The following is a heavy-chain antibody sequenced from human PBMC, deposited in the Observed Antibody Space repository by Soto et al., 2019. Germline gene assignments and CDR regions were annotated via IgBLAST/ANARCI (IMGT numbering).Heavy chain of an antibody. CDR2: ISGSGGST. V-gene: IGHV3-23*01. D-gene: IGHD4-17*01. CDR3: AKESRSYYGDYGAFDI. CDR1: GFTFSSDA. Sequence: GGSLRLSCAASGFTFSSDAMSWVRQAPGKGLEWVSAISGSGGSTYYADSVKGRFTISRDNSKNTLYLQMNSLRAEDTAVYYCAKESRSYYGDYGAFDIWGQGTMVTVSS. J-gene: IGHJ3*02.